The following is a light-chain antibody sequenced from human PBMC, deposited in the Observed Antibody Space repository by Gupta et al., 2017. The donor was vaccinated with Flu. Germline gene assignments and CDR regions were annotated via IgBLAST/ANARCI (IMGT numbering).Light chain of an antibody. CDR1: QGISSY. CDR2: AAS. V-gene: IGKV1-8*01. J-gene: IGKJ1*01. CDR3: QQEYSYPRT. Sequence: AIRMTQSPSSFSASTGDRVTITCRASQGISSYLAWYQQKPGKAPKLLIYAASTLQSGVPSRFSGSGSGTDFTLTISGRQSEDFATYYCQQEYSYPRTFGQGTKVEIK.